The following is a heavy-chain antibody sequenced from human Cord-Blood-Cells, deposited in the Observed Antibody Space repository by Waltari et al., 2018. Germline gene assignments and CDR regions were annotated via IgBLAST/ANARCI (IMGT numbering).Heavy chain of an antibody. J-gene: IGHJ4*02. D-gene: IGHD6-6*01. CDR3: ASGSIAARLDY. CDR2: IIPILGIA. CDR1: GGPFSSYA. Sequence: QVQLVQSGAEAKKPGSSVQVPCKASGGPFSSYATSWVRQAPGQGLEWMGRIIPILGIANYAQKFQGRVTITADKSTSTAYMELSSLRSEDTAVYYCASGSIAARLDYWGQGTLVTVSS. V-gene: IGHV1-69*09.